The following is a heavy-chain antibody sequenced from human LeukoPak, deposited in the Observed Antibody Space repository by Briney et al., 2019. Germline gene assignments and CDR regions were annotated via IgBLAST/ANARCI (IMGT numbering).Heavy chain of an antibody. V-gene: IGHV3-30*18. CDR1: GFTFSSYG. Sequence: PGGSLRLSCAASGFTFSSYGMHWVRQAPGKGPEWVAVISYDGSNKYYADSVKGRFTVSRDNSENTLYLQMNSLRAEDTAVYYCGKVIHESGSYFNRPSFDYWGQGTLVTVSS. CDR2: ISYDGSNK. D-gene: IGHD3-10*01. J-gene: IGHJ4*02. CDR3: GKVIHESGSYFNRPSFDY.